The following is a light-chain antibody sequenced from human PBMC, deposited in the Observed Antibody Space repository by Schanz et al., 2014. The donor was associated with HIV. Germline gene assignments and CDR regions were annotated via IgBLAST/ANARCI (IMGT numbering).Light chain of an antibody. V-gene: IGKV1-9*01. CDR3: QQYDKYSYS. CDR2: AAS. Sequence: IQLTQSPSSLSASVGDRVTITCRASQGISSYLAWYQQKPGKAPKLLIYAASTLQSGVPSRFSGSGSGTDFTLTISSLQPDDFATYYCQQYDKYSYSFGQGTKLEIK. J-gene: IGKJ2*03. CDR1: QGISSY.